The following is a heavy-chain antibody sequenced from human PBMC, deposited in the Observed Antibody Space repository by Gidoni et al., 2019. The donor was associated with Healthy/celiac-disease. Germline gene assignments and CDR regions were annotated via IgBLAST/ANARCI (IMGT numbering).Heavy chain of an antibody. Sequence: EVQLLESGGGLVQPGGSLRLSCAASGFTFSSYAISWVRQAPGKGLEWVSAISGSGGSTYYADSVKGRFTISRDNSKNTLYLQMNSLRAEDTAVYYCAKDWREPLPVGPTSRFDYWGQGTLVTVSS. CDR1: GFTFSSYA. D-gene: IGHD1-26*01. CDR2: ISGSGGST. V-gene: IGHV3-23*01. J-gene: IGHJ4*02. CDR3: AKDWREPLPVGPTSRFDY.